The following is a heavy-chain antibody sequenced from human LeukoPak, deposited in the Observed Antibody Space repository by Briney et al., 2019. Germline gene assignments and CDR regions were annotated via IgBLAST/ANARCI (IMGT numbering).Heavy chain of an antibody. CDR3: ARGARIAARPDYYYYGMDV. J-gene: IGHJ6*02. V-gene: IGHV4-59*01. CDR2: VYYSGST. D-gene: IGHD6-6*01. CDR1: GGSISTYY. Sequence: SETLSLTCTVSGGSISTYYWSWVRQPPGKGLEWIGYVYYSGSTEYNPSLKSRVTISIDTSKIQFSLKLNSMTAADTAVYYCARGARIAARPDYYYYGMDVWGQGTTVTVSS.